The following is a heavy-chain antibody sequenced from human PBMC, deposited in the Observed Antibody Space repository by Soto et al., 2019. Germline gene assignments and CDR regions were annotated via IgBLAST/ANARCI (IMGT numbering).Heavy chain of an antibody. J-gene: IGHJ4*02. Sequence: GGSLRLSCAASGFSFDDYAMHWVRQAPGKGLEWVSGISWNSNSIGYADSVKGRFTISRDYAKNSLYLQMNSLRAEDTALYYCAKELSGYTYGPFDYWGQGALVTVSS. V-gene: IGHV3-9*01. D-gene: IGHD5-18*01. CDR2: ISWNSNSI. CDR1: GFSFDDYA. CDR3: AKELSGYTYGPFDY.